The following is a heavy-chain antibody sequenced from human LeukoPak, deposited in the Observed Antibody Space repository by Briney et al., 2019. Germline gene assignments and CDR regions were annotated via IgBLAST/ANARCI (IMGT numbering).Heavy chain of an antibody. CDR3: ARDRVVPAANGPYYYYMDV. CDR2: IYSGGST. D-gene: IGHD2-2*01. Sequence: GGSLRLSCAASGFTFSSNYMSWVRQAPGKGLEWVSVIYSGGSTYYADSVKGRFTISRDNSKNTLYLQMNSLRAEDTAVYYCARDRVVPAANGPYYYYMDVWGKGTTVTVSS. J-gene: IGHJ6*03. CDR1: GFTFSSNY. V-gene: IGHV3-66*02.